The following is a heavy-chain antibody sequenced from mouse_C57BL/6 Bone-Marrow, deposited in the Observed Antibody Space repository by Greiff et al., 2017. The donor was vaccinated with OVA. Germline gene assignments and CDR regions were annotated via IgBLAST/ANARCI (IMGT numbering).Heavy chain of an antibody. V-gene: IGHV1-64*01. CDR2: IHPNSGST. CDR1: GYTFTSYW. J-gene: IGHJ4*01. Sequence: QVQLQQPGAELVKPGASVKLSCKASGYTFTSYWMHWVKQRPGEGLEWIGMIHPNSGSTNYNEKFKSKATLTVDKSSSTAYMQLSSLTSEDSAVYYCARRIHYGSSRSYAMDYWGQGTSVTVSS. CDR3: ARRIHYGSSRSYAMDY. D-gene: IGHD1-1*01.